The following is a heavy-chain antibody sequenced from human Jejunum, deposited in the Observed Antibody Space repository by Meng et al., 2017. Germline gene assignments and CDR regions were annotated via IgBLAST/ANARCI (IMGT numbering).Heavy chain of an antibody. V-gene: IGHV3-74*01. J-gene: IGHJ3*02. Sequence: GESLKISCAASGFSLSSYWMHWVRQAPGKGLVWVSRINSDGSSTSYADSVKGRFTISRDNAKDTLFLQMNSLRAEDTAVYFCASGSYHAFDIWGQGTMVTVSS. CDR2: INSDGSST. CDR3: ASGSYHAFDI. CDR1: GFSLSSYW. D-gene: IGHD1-26*01.